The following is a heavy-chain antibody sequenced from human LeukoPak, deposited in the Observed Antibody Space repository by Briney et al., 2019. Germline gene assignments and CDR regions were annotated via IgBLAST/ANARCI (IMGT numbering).Heavy chain of an antibody. J-gene: IGHJ6*03. CDR1: GGTFSSYA. CDR3: ARASCGSCYSGYYYYMDV. V-gene: IGHV1-69*13. D-gene: IGHD2-15*01. CDR2: IIPIFGTA. Sequence: ASVKVSCKASGGTFSSYAISWVRQAPGQGLEWMGGIIPIFGTANYAQKFQGRVTITADESTSTAYMELSSLRSEDTAVYYCARASCGSCYSGYYYYMDVWGKGTTVTISS.